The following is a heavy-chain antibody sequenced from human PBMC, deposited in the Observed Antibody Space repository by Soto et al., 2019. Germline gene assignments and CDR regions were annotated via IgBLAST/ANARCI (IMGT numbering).Heavy chain of an antibody. V-gene: IGHV4-30-4*01. J-gene: IGHJ5*02. D-gene: IGHD1-7*01. CDR3: ARGSGITGTTKDWFDP. Sequence: SETLSLTCTVSGGFIISGDYYWSWIRQSPGKGLEWFGYMYSSGTTYYNPSLKSRVTISIDASKNQFYLRLSSVTAADTAVYYCARGSGITGTTKDWFDPWGQGTLVTVSS. CDR2: MYSSGTT. CDR1: GGFIISGDYY.